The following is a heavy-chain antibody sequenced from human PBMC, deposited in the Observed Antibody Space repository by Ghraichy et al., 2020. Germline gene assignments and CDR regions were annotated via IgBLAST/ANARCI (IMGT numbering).Heavy chain of an antibody. Sequence: ETLSLTCAASGFTFSNFWMNWVRQAPGKGLEWVANINKDGTVKNYVDSVKGRFTISRDNSKNSLYLQMNSLRAEDTAVYYCASDLYSGTYDYWGQGNLVTVSS. CDR3: ASDLYSGTYDY. D-gene: IGHD1-26*01. V-gene: IGHV3-7*01. CDR1: GFTFSNFW. J-gene: IGHJ4*02. CDR2: INKDGTVK.